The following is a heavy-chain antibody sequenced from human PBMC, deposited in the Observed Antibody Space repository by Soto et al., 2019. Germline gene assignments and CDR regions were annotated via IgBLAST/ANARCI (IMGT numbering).Heavy chain of an antibody. D-gene: IGHD3-9*01. Sequence: VELVESGGGLVQPGGSLRLSCAATGFMLSSYWMTWVRQAPGKGLEGVANINQNGSDRYYVDSVEGRFTISRDNAKHSVFLQMESPTVDDTAMYCWATDILDFWGRGTLVTVSS. CDR2: INQNGSDR. CDR3: ATDILDF. V-gene: IGHV3-7*05. CDR1: GFMLSSYW. J-gene: IGHJ4*02.